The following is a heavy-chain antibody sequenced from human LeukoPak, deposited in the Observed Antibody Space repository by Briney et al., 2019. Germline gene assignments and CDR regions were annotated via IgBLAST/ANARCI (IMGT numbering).Heavy chain of an antibody. CDR2: ISGSGGST. V-gene: IGHV3-23*01. CDR3: AKTTMTSEEYSYFYMDV. D-gene: IGHD4-17*01. J-gene: IGHJ6*03. Sequence: GSLGLSCAASGFTFSSYAMSWVRQAPGKGLEWVSAISGSGGSTYYADSVKGRLTISRDNSKNTLYLQMNSLRAEDTAVYYCAKTTMTSEEYSYFYMDVWGKGTTVTVSS. CDR1: GFTFSSYA.